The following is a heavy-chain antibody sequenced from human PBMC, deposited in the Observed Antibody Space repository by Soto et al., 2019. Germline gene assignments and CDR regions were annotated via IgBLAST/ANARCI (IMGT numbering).Heavy chain of an antibody. CDR1: GFNFRSYG. V-gene: IGHV3-23*01. D-gene: IGHD2-21*01. CDR2: ITASGGNT. Sequence: PXGSLLLAGPASGFNFRSYGMSWVRQAPGKGLEWVSGITASGGNTYYTDSVKGRFTISRDNSKNTLYLQMSGLRVEDTAVLHCAKSLMNAKEVWGQGTKVTVYS. CDR3: AKSLMNAKEV. J-gene: IGHJ6*02.